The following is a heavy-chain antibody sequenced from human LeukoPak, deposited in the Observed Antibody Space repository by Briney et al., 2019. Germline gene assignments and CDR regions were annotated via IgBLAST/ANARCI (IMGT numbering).Heavy chain of an antibody. CDR1: GGSFSGYY. J-gene: IGHJ4*02. Sequence: SETLSLTCAVYGGSFSGYYWSWIRQPPGKGLEWIGEITHSGSTNYNPSLKSRVTISVDTSKNQFSLKLSSVTAADTAVYYCARGPNYYYGSGSYYKVGRPNLDYWGQGTLVTVSS. CDR2: ITHSGST. V-gene: IGHV4-34*01. CDR3: ARGPNYYYGSGSYYKVGRPNLDY. D-gene: IGHD3-10*01.